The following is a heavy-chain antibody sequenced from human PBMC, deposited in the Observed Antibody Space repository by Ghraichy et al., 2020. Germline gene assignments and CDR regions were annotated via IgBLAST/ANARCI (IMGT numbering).Heavy chain of an antibody. CDR3: ARRRDDYYGSGSYFDY. CDR2: IYYSGST. CDR1: GGSISANSHY. V-gene: IGHV4-39*01. Sequence: ESLNISCTVSGGSISANSHYWGWIRQPPGKGLEWIGSIYYSGSTYSNPSLQSRVTMSVDTSKNQFSLKLSSVTAADTAVYYCARRRDDYYGSGSYFDYWGQGTLVTVSS. J-gene: IGHJ4*02. D-gene: IGHD3-10*01.